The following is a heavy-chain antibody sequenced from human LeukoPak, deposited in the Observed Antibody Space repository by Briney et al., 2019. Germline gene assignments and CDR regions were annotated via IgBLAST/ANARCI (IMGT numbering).Heavy chain of an antibody. J-gene: IGHJ4*02. D-gene: IGHD5-24*01. CDR1: GFTFSSHN. Sequence: GGSLRLSCAASGFTFSSHNINWVRQAPGKGLEWVSSISATSTYIYYADSVKGRFTVSRDNAKNSVYLQMNSLRAEDTAVYYCANNDYLGYWGQGTLVTVSS. CDR2: ISATSTYI. CDR3: ANNDYLGY. V-gene: IGHV3-21*01.